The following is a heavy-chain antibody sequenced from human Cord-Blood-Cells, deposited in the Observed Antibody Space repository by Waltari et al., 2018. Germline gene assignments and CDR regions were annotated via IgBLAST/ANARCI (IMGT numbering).Heavy chain of an antibody. D-gene: IGHD3-9*01. J-gene: IGHJ4*02. CDR3: ARVGALRYFDWLLDY. CDR1: GFTVSSNY. CDR2: IYSGGST. Sequence: EVQLVESGGGLIQPGGSLRLSCSASGFTVSSNYMSWDRQAPGKGLEWVSVIYSGGSTYYADSVKGRFTISRDNSKNTLYLQMNSLRAEDTAVYYCARVGALRYFDWLLDYWGQGTLVTVSS. V-gene: IGHV3-53*01.